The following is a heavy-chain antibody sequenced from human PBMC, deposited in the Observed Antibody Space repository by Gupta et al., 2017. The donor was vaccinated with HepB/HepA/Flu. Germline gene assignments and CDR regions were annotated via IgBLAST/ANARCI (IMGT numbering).Heavy chain of an antibody. CDR3: ARGLLKPMGLYYYYMDV. CDR2: MNPNSGNT. D-gene: IGHD2-15*01. J-gene: IGHJ6*03. CDR1: GYTFTSYD. Sequence: QVQLVQSGAEVKKPGASVKVSCKASGYTFTSYDINWVRQATGQGLEWMGWMNPNSGNTGYAQKFQGRVTITRNTSISTAYMELSSLRSEDTAVYYCARGLLKPMGLYYYYMDVWGKGTTVTVSS. V-gene: IGHV1-8*03.